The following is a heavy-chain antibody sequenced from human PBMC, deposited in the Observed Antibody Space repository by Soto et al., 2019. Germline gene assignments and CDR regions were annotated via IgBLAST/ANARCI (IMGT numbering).Heavy chain of an antibody. Sequence: GVSLRLSCAASGFTFSSYGMHWVRQAPGKGLEWVAVISYDGSNKYYADSVKGRFTISRDNSKNTLYLQMNSLRAEDTAVYYCAKDFSYYDSSGWPNDYWGQGTLVTVSS. V-gene: IGHV3-30*18. CDR1: GFTFSSYG. D-gene: IGHD3-22*01. J-gene: IGHJ4*02. CDR2: ISYDGSNK. CDR3: AKDFSYYDSSGWPNDY.